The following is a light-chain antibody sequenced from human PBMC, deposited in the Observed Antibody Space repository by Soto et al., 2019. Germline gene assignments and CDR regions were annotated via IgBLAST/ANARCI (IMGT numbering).Light chain of an antibody. Sequence: DIQMTQSPSSLSASVGDRVTITCRASQSIGTYLNWYQYKPGKAPKLLIFGASSFQSGFSSRFSGSGSGTDFTLTISSLQPEDFATYHCQQSKSFPLTFGGGTKVEIK. V-gene: IGKV1-39*01. CDR2: GAS. J-gene: IGKJ4*01. CDR1: QSIGTY. CDR3: QQSKSFPLT.